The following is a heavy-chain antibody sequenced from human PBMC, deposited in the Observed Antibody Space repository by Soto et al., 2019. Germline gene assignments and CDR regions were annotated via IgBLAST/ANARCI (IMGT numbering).Heavy chain of an antibody. CDR1: GFTFSDHY. J-gene: IGHJ4*02. V-gene: IGHV3-72*01. CDR3: ASDKRAGGTFYFDY. CDR2: TRNKANSYTT. Sequence: EVQLVESGGGLVQPGGSLRLSCAASGFTFSDHYMDWVRQAPGKGLEWVGRTRNKANSYTTEYAASVKGRFTISRDDSENSLYLQMKSMKPEDTAVYYCASDKRAGGTFYFDYWGQGTLVTVSS.